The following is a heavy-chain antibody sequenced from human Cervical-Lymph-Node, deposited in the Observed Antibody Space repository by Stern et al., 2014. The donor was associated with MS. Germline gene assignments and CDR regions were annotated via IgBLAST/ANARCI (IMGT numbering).Heavy chain of an antibody. D-gene: IGHD3-16*02. CDR2: ISWNSNNI. V-gene: IGHV3-9*01. CDR3: AKDISERHYYFDS. J-gene: IGHJ4*02. Sequence: EVQLVQSGGGSVQPGRSLRLSCAASGFSFDYCAMHCVRQAPGKGLEWVSGISWNSNNIGYADSVRGRFTISRDNAKNSLYLQMNGLRPEDTALYYCAKDISERHYYFDSWGEGTLVTVSS. CDR1: GFSFDYCA.